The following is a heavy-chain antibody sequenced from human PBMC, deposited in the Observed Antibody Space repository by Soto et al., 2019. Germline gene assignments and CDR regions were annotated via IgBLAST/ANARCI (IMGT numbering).Heavy chain of an antibody. V-gene: IGHV1-18*01. D-gene: IGHD6-19*01. CDR2: ISPYNGFT. CDR3: AREVYSNVWYYFDY. CDR1: GYTFTSYG. J-gene: IGHJ4*02. Sequence: QVQLVQSGPEVKKPGAAVKVSCKASGYTFTSYGISWVRQAPGQGLEWMGWISPYNGFTNYAQKFQDRVTMTTDTVTSTAYMEVRSLRSDDTAVYYCAREVYSNVWYYFDYWGQGALVTVSS.